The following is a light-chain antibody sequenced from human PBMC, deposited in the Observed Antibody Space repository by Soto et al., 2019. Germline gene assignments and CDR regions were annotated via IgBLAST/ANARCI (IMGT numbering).Light chain of an antibody. J-gene: IGLJ1*01. CDR1: SSNIGAGYD. CDR2: GNS. Sequence: QSVLTQPPSVSGAPGQRVTVSCTRSSSNIGAGYDVHWYQQLPGTAPKLLIYGNSNRPSGVPDRFSGSKSGTSASLAITGLQAEDEADYYCQSYDRTLSYVFGTGTKVTVL. V-gene: IGLV1-40*01. CDR3: QSYDRTLSYV.